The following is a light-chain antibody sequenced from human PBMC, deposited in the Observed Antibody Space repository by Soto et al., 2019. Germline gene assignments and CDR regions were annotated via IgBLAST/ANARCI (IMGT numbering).Light chain of an antibody. CDR1: RSISSY. V-gene: IGKV1-39*01. CDR2: AAS. CDR3: QQSYSTPFT. J-gene: IGKJ4*01. Sequence: DLQMTQSPSSLSASVGDRVTITCRASRSISSYLNWYQQKPGKAPKLLIYAASSLQSGVPSRFSGSGSGTDFTLTISSLQPEDFATYYCQQSYSTPFTFGGGTKVEIK.